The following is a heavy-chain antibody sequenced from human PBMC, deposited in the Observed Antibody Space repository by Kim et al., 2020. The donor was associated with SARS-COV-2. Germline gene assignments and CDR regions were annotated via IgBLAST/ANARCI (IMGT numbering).Heavy chain of an antibody. D-gene: IGHD3-22*01. Sequence: KFQGRITMTTDTSTSTVYMELSSLGSEDTAVYYCARDTSITMIGNDAFDIWGQGTMVTVSS. CDR3: ARDTSITMIGNDAFDI. J-gene: IGHJ3*02. V-gene: IGHV1-46*01.